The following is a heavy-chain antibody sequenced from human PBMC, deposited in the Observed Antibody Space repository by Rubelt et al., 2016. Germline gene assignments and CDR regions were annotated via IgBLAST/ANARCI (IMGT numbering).Heavy chain of an antibody. J-gene: IGHJ5*02. CDR3: ARPDQTVQNWFGP. CDR1: GGSFHGYY. CDR2: LNPSGSN. V-gene: IGHV4-34*01. D-gene: IGHD1-1*01. Sequence: QVQLQQWGAGLLTPSETLSLTCAVYGGSFHGYYRRWIRPPPGNGLDWIGALNPSGSNNYNPSLKGRGTRSGDTSKNQVSLKLSSVTAADTAVYYCARPDQTVQNWFGPWGQGTLVTVSS.